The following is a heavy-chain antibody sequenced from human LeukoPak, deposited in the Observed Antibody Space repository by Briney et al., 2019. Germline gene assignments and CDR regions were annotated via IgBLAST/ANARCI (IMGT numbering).Heavy chain of an antibody. CDR2: ISWNSGSI. V-gene: IGHV3-9*01. CDR1: GFTFDDYA. Sequence: PGGSLRLSCAASGFTFDDYAMHWVRQAPGKGLEWDSGISWNSGSIGYADSVKGRFTISRDNAKISLYLQMNSLRAEDTALYYCAKGSRYGDYIHAFDIWGQGTMVTVSS. J-gene: IGHJ3*02. CDR3: AKGSRYGDYIHAFDI. D-gene: IGHD4-17*01.